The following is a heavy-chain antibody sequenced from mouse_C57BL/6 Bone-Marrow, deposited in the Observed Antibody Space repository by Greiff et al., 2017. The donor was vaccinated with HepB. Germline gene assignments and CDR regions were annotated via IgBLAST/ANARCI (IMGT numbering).Heavy chain of an antibody. CDR1: GYTFPSYW. V-gene: IGHV1-61*01. Sequence: QVQLQQPGAELVRPGSSVKLSCKASGYTFPSYWMDWVKQRPGQGLELIGNIYPSDSETHYNQKFKDKATLTVDKSSSTAYMQLSSLTSEDSAVYYCARPSTTVVATPFDYWGQGTTLTVSS. D-gene: IGHD1-1*01. CDR3: ARPSTTVVATPFDY. CDR2: IYPSDSET. J-gene: IGHJ2*01.